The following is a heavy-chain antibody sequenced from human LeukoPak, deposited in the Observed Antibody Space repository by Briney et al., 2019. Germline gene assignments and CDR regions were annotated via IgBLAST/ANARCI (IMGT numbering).Heavy chain of an antibody. J-gene: IGHJ4*02. CDR3: ARGFNGALAYFDY. CDR1: GGTFNNYA. Sequence: SVKVSCKASGGTFNNYAFNWVRQAPGQGLEWMGGIIPIFGTANYAQKFQGRVTITADESTSTAYMELSSLRSEDTAVYYCARGFNGALAYFDYWGQGTLVTVSS. V-gene: IGHV1-69*13. CDR2: IIPIFGTA. D-gene: IGHD2-8*01.